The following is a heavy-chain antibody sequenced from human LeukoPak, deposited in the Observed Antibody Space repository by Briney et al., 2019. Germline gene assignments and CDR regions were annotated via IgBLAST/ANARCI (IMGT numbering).Heavy chain of an antibody. CDR1: GFTFNSYA. D-gene: IGHD3-9*01. CDR2: ISGSGGST. V-gene: IGHV3-23*01. J-gene: IGHJ4*02. CDR3: AKDQLASYYDILTGYYPFGY. Sequence: GGSPRLSCAASGFTFNSYAMSWVRQAPGKGLEWVSAISGSGGSTYYADSVKGRFTISRDNSKNTLYLQMNSLRAEDTAVYYCAKDQLASYYDILTGYYPFGYWGQGTLVTVSS.